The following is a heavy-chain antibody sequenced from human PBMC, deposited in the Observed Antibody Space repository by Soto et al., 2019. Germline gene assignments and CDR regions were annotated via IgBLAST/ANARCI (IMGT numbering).Heavy chain of an antibody. CDR3: ASAGGNYDFWSGSFDY. J-gene: IGHJ4*02. CDR2: IKQDGSEK. V-gene: IGHV3-7*01. D-gene: IGHD3-3*01. Sequence: GGSLRLSCAASGFTFSSYWMSWVRQAPGKGLEWVANIKQDGSEKYYVDSVKGRFTISRDNAKNSLYLQMNGLRAEDTAVYYCASAGGNYDFWSGSFDYWGQGTLVTVSS. CDR1: GFTFSSYW.